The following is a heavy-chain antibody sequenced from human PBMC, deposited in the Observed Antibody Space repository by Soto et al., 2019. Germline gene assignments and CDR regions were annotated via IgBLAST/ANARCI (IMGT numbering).Heavy chain of an antibody. CDR3: AKYREVTGMVIFDY. D-gene: IGHD5-18*01. V-gene: IGHV3-23*01. Sequence: EVQLLESGGGLVQPGGSLRLSCAASGFTFSSYAMSWVRQAPGKGLEWVSAISGSGGSTYYADSVKGRFTISRDNSKNMLYLQMNSMRAEDTAVYYCAKYREVTGMVIFDYWGQGTLVTVSS. J-gene: IGHJ4*02. CDR2: ISGSGGST. CDR1: GFTFSSYA.